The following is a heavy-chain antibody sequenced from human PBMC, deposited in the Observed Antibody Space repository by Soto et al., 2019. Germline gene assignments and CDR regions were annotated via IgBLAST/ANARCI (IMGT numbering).Heavy chain of an antibody. J-gene: IGHJ4*02. D-gene: IGHD3-10*01. Sequence: QLQLQESGSRLVKPSQTLSLTCAVSGGSISGGGFSWSWIRQPPGKGLEWIGYILHTGGTQYNPSLKSPVSMSVDKSKNQFSLHLTSVTAADTAVYYCARLQFGEGFDYWGQGALVTVSS. V-gene: IGHV4-30-2*01. CDR3: ARLQFGEGFDY. CDR1: GGSISGGGFS. CDR2: ILHTGGT.